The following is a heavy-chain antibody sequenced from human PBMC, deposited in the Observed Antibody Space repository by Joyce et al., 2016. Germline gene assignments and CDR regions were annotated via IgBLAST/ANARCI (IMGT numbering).Heavy chain of an antibody. CDR2: IRNSDGST. V-gene: IGHV3-23*01. D-gene: IGHD6-19*01. CDR3: AKGDTSGWYSSFDS. Sequence: EVQLLESGGGVVQPGGSLRLSCATSGFTFSNFAMSWVRQAPGKGLEWVSIIRNSDGSTFYADSVKGRFTMTRENSENAVYVEMTSLRAEDTAVYYCAKGDTSGWYSSFDSWGQGTLVIVSS. CDR1: GFTFSNFA. J-gene: IGHJ4*02.